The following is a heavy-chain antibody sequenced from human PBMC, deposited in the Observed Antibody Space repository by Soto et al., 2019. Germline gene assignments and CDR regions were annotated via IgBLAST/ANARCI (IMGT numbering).Heavy chain of an antibody. V-gene: IGHV1-69*13. J-gene: IGHJ6*02. CDR2: IIPIFGTA. Sequence: SVKVSCKASGGTFSSYAISWVRQAPGQGLEWMGGIIPIFGTANYAQKFQGRVTITADESTSTAYMELSSLRSEDTAVYYCAGTWLQAKYYYYGMDVWGQGTTVTVSS. D-gene: IGHD5-12*01. CDR3: AGTWLQAKYYYYGMDV. CDR1: GGTFSSYA.